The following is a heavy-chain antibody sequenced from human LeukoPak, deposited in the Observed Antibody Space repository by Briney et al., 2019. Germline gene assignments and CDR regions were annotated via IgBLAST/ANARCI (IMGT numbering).Heavy chain of an antibody. J-gene: IGHJ2*01. Sequence: GGSLRLSCAASGFTFSSYAMSWVRQAPGKGLEWVSAISGSGGSTYYADSVKGRFTISRDNSKNTLYLQMNSLRAEDTAVYYCARGRCSSTSCFPWYFDLWGRGTLVTVSS. CDR1: GFTFSSYA. V-gene: IGHV3-23*01. CDR3: ARGRCSSTSCFPWYFDL. CDR2: ISGSGGST. D-gene: IGHD2-2*01.